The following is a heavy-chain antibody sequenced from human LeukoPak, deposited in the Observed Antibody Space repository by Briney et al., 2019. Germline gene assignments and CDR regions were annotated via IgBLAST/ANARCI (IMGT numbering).Heavy chain of an antibody. CDR3: ANDAAQQQLSNLFYGMDV. CDR2: ISFDGNNK. Sequence: PGQSLRLSCVASGFTFSNCAMHWVRQAPGKGLEWVAFISFDGNNKYYADSVKGRFTISRDNPKNTLHLQMNSLRAEDTAVYFCANDAAQQQLSNLFYGMDVWGQGTTVTVSS. D-gene: IGHD6-13*01. V-gene: IGHV3-30-3*02. CDR1: GFTFSNCA. J-gene: IGHJ6*02.